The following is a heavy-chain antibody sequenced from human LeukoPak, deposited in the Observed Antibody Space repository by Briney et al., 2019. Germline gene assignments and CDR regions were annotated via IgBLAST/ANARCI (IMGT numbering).Heavy chain of an antibody. CDR2: IYYSGST. CDR3: ARVPGVRFGELLPDY. CDR1: GGPISSYY. Sequence: ASETLSLTCTVSGGPISSYYWSWIRQPPGKGLEWIGYIYYSGSTNYNPSLKSRVTISVDTSKNQFSLKLSSVTAADTAVYYCARVPGVRFGELLPDYWGQGTLVTVSS. V-gene: IGHV4-59*01. D-gene: IGHD3-10*01. J-gene: IGHJ4*02.